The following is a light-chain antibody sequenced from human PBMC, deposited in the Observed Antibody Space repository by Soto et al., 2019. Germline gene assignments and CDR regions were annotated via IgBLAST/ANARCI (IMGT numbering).Light chain of an antibody. CDR2: DVT. J-gene: IGLJ1*01. Sequence: QSVLTQPASASGSPGQSITISCTGTSSDVGGYNYVSWYQHHPGKAPKLIIYDVTNRTSGVSTPFSGSKSGNTATLTISGLQPEDEADYYCSSYTTSNTRQIVFGTGTKVTVL. V-gene: IGLV2-14*03. CDR1: SSDVGGYNY. CDR3: SSYTTSNTRQIV.